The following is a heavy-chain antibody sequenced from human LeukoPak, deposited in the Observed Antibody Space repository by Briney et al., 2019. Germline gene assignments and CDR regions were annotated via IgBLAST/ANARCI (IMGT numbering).Heavy chain of an antibody. D-gene: IGHD6-13*01. CDR1: SGSYF. CDR2: IYYSGSA. CDR3: ARVSAAGTGPDY. J-gene: IGHJ4*02. Sequence: PSETLSLTCTVSSGSYFWSWIRQFPGKGLEWIGFIYYSGSANYNPSLKSRVTILLDTSKNQFSLKVSSVTAADTAVYYCARVSAAGTGPDYWGQGTLVTASS. V-gene: IGHV4-59*01.